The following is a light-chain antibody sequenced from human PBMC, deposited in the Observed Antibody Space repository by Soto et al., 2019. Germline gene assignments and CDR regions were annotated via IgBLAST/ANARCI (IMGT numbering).Light chain of an antibody. V-gene: IGKV4-1*01. CDR1: QSVLFSSNNKNV. CDR2: WAS. Sequence: DIVMTQSPDSLAVSLGERATINCKSSQSVLFSSNNKNVLGWYQHKPGQPPKLLIYWASIRESGVPDRFNGSGSGTDFTLTISNLQAEDVAVYYCQQYYITPHTFGQGTKLEIK. CDR3: QQYYITPHT. J-gene: IGKJ2*01.